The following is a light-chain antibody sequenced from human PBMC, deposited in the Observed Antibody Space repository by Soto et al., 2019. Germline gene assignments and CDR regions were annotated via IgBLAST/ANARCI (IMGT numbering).Light chain of an antibody. Sequence: EVVMTQSPATLSVSPGDRATLSCRASQSVSSDLAWHQQKPGQAPRLLIYGASTRATGIPARFNGSGSGTEFTLTISSLQSEDFAVYYCQHYHNWPFTFGQGTNLETK. CDR1: QSVSSD. V-gene: IGKV3-15*01. CDR3: QHYHNWPFT. J-gene: IGKJ2*01. CDR2: GAS.